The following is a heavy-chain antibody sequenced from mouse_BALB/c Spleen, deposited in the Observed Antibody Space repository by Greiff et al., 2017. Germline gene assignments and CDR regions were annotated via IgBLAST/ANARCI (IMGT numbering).Heavy chain of an antibody. D-gene: IGHD4-1*01. V-gene: IGHV5-4*02. Sequence: DVQLVESGGGLVKPGGSLKLSCAASGFTFSDYYMYWVRQTPEKRLEWVATISDGGSYTYYPDSVKGRFTISRDNAKNNLYLQMSSLKSEDTAMYYCAKANLLDYWGQGTTLTVSS. CDR1: GFTFSDYY. CDR3: AKANLLDY. J-gene: IGHJ2*01. CDR2: ISDGGSYT.